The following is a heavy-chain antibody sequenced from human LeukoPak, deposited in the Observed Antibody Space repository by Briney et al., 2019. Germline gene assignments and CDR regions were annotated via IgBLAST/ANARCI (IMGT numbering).Heavy chain of an antibody. J-gene: IGHJ4*02. CDR2: ISGSGGST. D-gene: IGHD3-22*01. V-gene: IGHV3-23*01. CDR3: AKYYYDSSGQDY. CDR1: GFTFSRYA. Sequence: GGSLRLSCAASGFTFSRYAMSWVRQAPGKGLEWVSAISGSGGSTYYADSVKGRFTISRDNSKSTLYLQMNSLRAEDTAVYYCAKYYYDSSGQDYWGQGTLVTVSS.